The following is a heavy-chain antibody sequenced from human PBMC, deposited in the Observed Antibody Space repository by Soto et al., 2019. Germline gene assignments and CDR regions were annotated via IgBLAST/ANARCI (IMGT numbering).Heavy chain of an antibody. CDR1: DGSLRFGAYY. J-gene: IGHJ4*02. V-gene: IGHV4-30-4*01. Sequence: TPCPPCTVSDGSLRFGAYYPSWVRQPPGKGREWIGCIHYTASTQYNPSLKSRLSISVEASKSHLFLNLTSVTAADTGVYYCARSSASRSYYHLHFDYWGQGSLFTVSS. CDR3: ARSSASRSYYHLHFDY. D-gene: IGHD3-10*01. CDR2: IHYTAST.